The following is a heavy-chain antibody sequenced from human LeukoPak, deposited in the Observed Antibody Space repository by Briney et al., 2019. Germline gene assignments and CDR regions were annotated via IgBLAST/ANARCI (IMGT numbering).Heavy chain of an antibody. V-gene: IGHV4-4*08. CDR2: FYSGGYT. CDR3: AREITLTGYKYGLGFNY. D-gene: IGHD5-12*01. CDR1: GDSVTSYY. Sequence: SETLSLTCTVSGDSVTSYYWSWIRQPPGKGLEWIGYFYSGGYTIYNPSLKSRLTISVDTSKNQYSLKMTSVTAADTAVYYCAREITLTGYKYGLGFNYWGQGTLVTVSS. J-gene: IGHJ4*02.